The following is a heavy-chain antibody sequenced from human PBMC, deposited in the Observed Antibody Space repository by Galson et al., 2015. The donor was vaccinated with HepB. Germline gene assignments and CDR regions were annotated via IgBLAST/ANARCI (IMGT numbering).Heavy chain of an antibody. D-gene: IGHD3-9*01. CDR2: ISFDGSEK. J-gene: IGHJ4*02. V-gene: IGHV3-30*18. CDR1: GFTFNSYG. CDR3: AKDRLTRRISLTGTDY. Sequence: SLRLSCAASGFTFNSYGMHWVRQAPGKGLEWVAVISFDGSEKYYAGSVKGRFTISRDSSKNTLLLLMNSLTIEDTGFYYCAKDRLTRRISLTGTDYWVQGALVTVSS.